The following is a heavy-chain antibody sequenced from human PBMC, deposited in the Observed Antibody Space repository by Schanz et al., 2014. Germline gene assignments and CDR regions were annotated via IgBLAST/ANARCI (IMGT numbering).Heavy chain of an antibody. V-gene: IGHV1-18*01. CDR2: ISAYNGHT. J-gene: IGHJ6*02. CDR1: GYTFTSYG. D-gene: IGHD3-9*01. CDR3: AKVDRTRYYAMDV. Sequence: QVQLVQSAPEVKKPGASVKVSCKASGYTFTSYGITWVRQAPGQGLEWMGWISAYNGHTTYAQKFQGRVTMTTDTSTSTAYMEVSGLRSEDTAVYYCAKVDRTRYYAMDVWGQGTTVTVSS.